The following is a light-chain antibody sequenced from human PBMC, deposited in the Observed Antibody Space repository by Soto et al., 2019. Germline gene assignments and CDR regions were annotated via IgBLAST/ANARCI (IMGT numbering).Light chain of an antibody. CDR1: RSSVGSNT. Sequence: SVLTQPPSASGTPGQRVTISCSGSRSSVGSNTVNWYQHLPGTAPKLLIYSNNHRPSGVPDRFSASKAGASASLAISGLQSEDEGDYYCAAWDSSLGGFYVFGSGTKVTAL. CDR3: AAWDSSLGGFYV. CDR2: SNN. J-gene: IGLJ1*01. V-gene: IGLV1-44*01.